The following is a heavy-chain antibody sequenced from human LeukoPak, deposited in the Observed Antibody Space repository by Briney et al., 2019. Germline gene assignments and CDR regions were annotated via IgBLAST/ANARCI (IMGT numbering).Heavy chain of an antibody. J-gene: IGHJ4*02. Sequence: SETLSLTCTVSGGSINTYYWSWIRQPPGKGLEWIGHIFYRGSTNHNPSLKSRVTISLDTSNNQFSLKLSFMTTADTAVYFCVRGPTRYYFDYWGQGTLVTVSS. CDR3: VRGPTRYYFDY. CDR1: GGSINTYY. CDR2: IFYRGST. V-gene: IGHV4-59*01. D-gene: IGHD1-1*01.